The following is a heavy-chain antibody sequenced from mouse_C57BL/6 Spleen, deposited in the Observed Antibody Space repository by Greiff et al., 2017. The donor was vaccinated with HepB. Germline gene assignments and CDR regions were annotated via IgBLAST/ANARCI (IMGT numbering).Heavy chain of an antibody. D-gene: IGHD1-1*01. V-gene: IGHV1-69*01. CDR3: SRVPEDVRYFDY. CDR1: GYTFTSYW. J-gene: IGHJ2*01. CDR2: IDPSDSYT. Sequence: VQLQQSGAELVMPGASVKLSCKASGYTFTSYWMHWVKQRPGQGLEWIGEIDPSDSYTNYNQKFKGKSTLTVDKSPSTAYLQLSSLTSEDSAVYYCSRVPEDVRYFDYWGQGTTLTVSS.